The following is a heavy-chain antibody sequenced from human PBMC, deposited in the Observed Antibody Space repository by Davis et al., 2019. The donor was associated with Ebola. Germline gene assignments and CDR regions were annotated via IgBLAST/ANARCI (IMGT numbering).Heavy chain of an antibody. D-gene: IGHD2-15*01. CDR3: ARGLPIVVMIAAPFDY. J-gene: IGHJ4*02. V-gene: IGHV4-34*01. CDR2: INHSGST. CDR1: GGSFSSYY. Sequence: GSLRLSCTVSGGSFSSYYWSWIRQPPGKGLEWIGEINHSGSTNYNPSLKSRVSISVDTSTNQVSLKLSSVTAADTAVYYCARGLPIVVMIAAPFDYWGQGTLVTVSS.